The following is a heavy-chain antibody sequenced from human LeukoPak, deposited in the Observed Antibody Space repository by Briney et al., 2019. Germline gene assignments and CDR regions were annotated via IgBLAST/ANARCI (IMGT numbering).Heavy chain of an antibody. J-gene: IGHJ4*02. CDR1: GFTFSSYA. V-gene: IGHV3-23*01. D-gene: IGHD5-18*01. Sequence: GGSLRLSCAASGFTFSSYAMSWVRQAPGKGLEWVSAISGSGGSTYYADSVKGRFTISRDNSKNTPYLQMNSLRAEDTAVYYCASRGYSYGDYWGQGTLVTVSS. CDR3: ASRGYSYGDY. CDR2: ISGSGGST.